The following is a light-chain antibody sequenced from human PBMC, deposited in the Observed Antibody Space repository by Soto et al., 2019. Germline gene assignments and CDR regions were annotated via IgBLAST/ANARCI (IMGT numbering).Light chain of an antibody. CDR2: DAS. J-gene: IGKJ1*01. Sequence: DIQMTQSPSTLSASVGDRVIVTCRAIQSISNWLAWYQQKPGKAPKLLIYDASTLEGGVPSRFRGSGSGTEFTLTINNLQTDDFATYYCQHYNSFSLTFGPGTKVDIK. V-gene: IGKV1-5*01. CDR3: QHYNSFSLT. CDR1: QSISNW.